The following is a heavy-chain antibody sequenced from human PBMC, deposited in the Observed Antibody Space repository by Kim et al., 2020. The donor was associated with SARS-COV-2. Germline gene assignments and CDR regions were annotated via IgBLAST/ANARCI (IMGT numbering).Heavy chain of an antibody. Sequence: SETLSLTRTVSGGSISSSSYYWGWIRQPPGKGLEWIGSIYYSGSTYYNPSLKSRVTISVDTSKNQFSLKLSSVTAADTAVYYCARHEASITIFGVVPLGEGMDVWGQGTTVTVSS. J-gene: IGHJ6*02. CDR3: ARHEASITIFGVVPLGEGMDV. D-gene: IGHD3-3*01. CDR1: GGSISSSSYY. CDR2: IYYSGST. V-gene: IGHV4-39*01.